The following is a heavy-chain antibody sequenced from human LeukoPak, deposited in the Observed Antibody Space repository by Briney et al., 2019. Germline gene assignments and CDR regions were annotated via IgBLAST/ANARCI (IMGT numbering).Heavy chain of an antibody. V-gene: IGHV4-34*01. J-gene: IGHJ6*03. Sequence: SETLSLTCAVYGGSFSGYYWSWIRQPPGKGLEWIGEINHSGSTSYNPSLKSRVTISVDTSKNQFSLKLSSVTAADTAVYYCARGAAARLGYYYYYMDVWGKGTTVTVSS. CDR2: INHSGST. CDR1: GGSFSGYY. D-gene: IGHD6-6*01. CDR3: ARGAAARLGYYYYYMDV.